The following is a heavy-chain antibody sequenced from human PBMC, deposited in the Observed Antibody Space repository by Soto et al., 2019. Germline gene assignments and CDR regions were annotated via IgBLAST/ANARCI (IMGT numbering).Heavy chain of an antibody. CDR2: ISESGANT. D-gene: IGHD1-26*01. J-gene: IGHJ4*02. V-gene: IGHV3-23*01. Sequence: EVHRLESGGGLVQPGGSLRLSCVASGFTFSSYTMYWVRQVPGKGLEWVSDISESGANTHYADSVKGRFTISRDDPKSTLYLQMHTLRGDDTAVYYCAKAQYTGISKTLDYWGQGTLVTVST. CDR1: GFTFSSYT. CDR3: AKAQYTGISKTLDY.